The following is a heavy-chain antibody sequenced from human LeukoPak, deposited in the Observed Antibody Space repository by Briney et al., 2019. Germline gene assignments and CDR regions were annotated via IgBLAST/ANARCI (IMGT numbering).Heavy chain of an antibody. V-gene: IGHV3-21*01. CDR2: ISNSSDHI. D-gene: IGHD2-2*01. CDR3: ARGVVPAAFDY. Sequence: GGSLRLSCAASGSTFSSYSMNWVRQAPGKGLEWVSSISNSSDHIAYADSEKGRFTISRDNAKNALYLQVNSLRAEDTAVYYCARGVVPAAFDYWGQGTLVTVSS. J-gene: IGHJ4*02. CDR1: GSTFSSYS.